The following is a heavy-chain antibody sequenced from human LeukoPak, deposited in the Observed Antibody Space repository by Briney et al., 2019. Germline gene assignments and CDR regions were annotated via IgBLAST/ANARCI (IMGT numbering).Heavy chain of an antibody. CDR3: ARVVGCGGDCYSSISDY. Sequence: GASVKVSCKASGYTFTSYAMNWVRQAPGQGLEWMGWINTNTGNPTYAQGFTGRFVFSLDTSVSTAYLQISSLKAEDTAVYYCARVVGCGGDCYSSISDYWGQGTLVTVSS. J-gene: IGHJ4*02. CDR2: INTNTGNP. V-gene: IGHV7-4-1*02. CDR1: GYTFTSYA. D-gene: IGHD2-21*02.